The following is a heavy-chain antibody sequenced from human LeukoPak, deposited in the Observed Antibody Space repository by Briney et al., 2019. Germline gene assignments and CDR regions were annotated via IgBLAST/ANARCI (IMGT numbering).Heavy chain of an antibody. Sequence: GAPGKVSCKASGHTFTNNFMHWGRQAPGQGLEWRGWINPNSGGTNYAQKFQGRVTMTRDMSISTAYMELSRLRSDDTAVYYCASKYQLPGGSWTDPWGQGTLVTVSS. V-gene: IGHV1-2*02. CDR2: INPNSGGT. D-gene: IGHD2-2*01. J-gene: IGHJ5*02. CDR1: GHTFTNNF. CDR3: ASKYQLPGGSWTDP.